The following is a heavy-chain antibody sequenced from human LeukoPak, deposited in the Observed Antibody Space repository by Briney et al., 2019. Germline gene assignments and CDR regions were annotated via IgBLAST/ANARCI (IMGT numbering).Heavy chain of an antibody. D-gene: IGHD6-19*01. Sequence: PGGSLTLSCAASGFTFSSYWMSWVCQAPGKGLEWVANIKQDGSETYYVDSVKGRFTIYRDNSKDSLYLQMNSLRAEDTAVYYCAKESSGGWYFDYWGQGTLVTVSS. CDR2: IKQDGSET. CDR3: AKESSGGWYFDY. V-gene: IGHV3-7*03. CDR1: GFTFSSYW. J-gene: IGHJ4*02.